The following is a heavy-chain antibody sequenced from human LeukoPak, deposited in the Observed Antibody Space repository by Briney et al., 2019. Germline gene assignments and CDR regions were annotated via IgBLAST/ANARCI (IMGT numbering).Heavy chain of an antibody. CDR2: ISAYNGNT. J-gene: IGHJ5*02. CDR1: GYTFTSYG. V-gene: IGHV1-18*01. Sequence: ASVKVSCKASGYTFTSYGISWVRQAPGQGLEWMGWISAYNGNTNYAQKLQGRVTMTTDTSTSTAYMELRSLRSDDTAVYYCARDVLDRYCSSTSCAFDPWGQGTLVTVSS. D-gene: IGHD2-2*01. CDR3: ARDVLDRYCSSTSCAFDP.